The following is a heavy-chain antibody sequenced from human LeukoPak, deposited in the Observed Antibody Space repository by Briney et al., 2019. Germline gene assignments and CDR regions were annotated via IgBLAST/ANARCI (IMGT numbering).Heavy chain of an antibody. CDR2: IYYSGST. J-gene: IGHJ3*02. D-gene: IGHD2-15*01. CDR3: ARRPRIYCSGGSCPPIRAFDT. Sequence: PSETLSLTCTVSGGSISSSSYYWGWIRQPPGKGLEWIGSIYYSGSTYYNPSLKSRVTISVDTSKNQFSLKLSSVTAADTAVYYCARRPRIYCSGGSCPPIRAFDTWGQGTMVTVSS. CDR1: GGSISSSSYY. V-gene: IGHV4-39*01.